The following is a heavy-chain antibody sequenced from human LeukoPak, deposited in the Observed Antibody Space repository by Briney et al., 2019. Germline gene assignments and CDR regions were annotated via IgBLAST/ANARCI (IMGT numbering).Heavy chain of an antibody. V-gene: IGHV1-69*13. CDR2: IIPIFGTA. J-gene: IGHJ4*02. CDR1: GGTFSSYA. D-gene: IGHD1-20*01. Sequence: ASVKVSCKASGGTFSSYAISWVRQAPGQGLEWMGGIIPIFGTANYAQKFQGRVTITADESTSTACMELSSLRSEDTAVYYCARNAEYNWNLDYWGQGTLVTVSS. CDR3: ARNAEYNWNLDY.